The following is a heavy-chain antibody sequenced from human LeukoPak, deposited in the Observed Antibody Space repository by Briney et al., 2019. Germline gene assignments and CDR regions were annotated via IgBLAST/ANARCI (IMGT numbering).Heavy chain of an antibody. D-gene: IGHD2-21*02. CDR3: ARAPRVTAIQFNAFDI. V-gene: IGHV4-59*01. CDR1: GGSFSGYY. CDR2: IYYSGST. Sequence: SETLSLTCAVYGGSFSGYYWSWIRQPPGKGLEWIGYIYYSGSTNYNPSLKSRVTISVDTSKNQFSLKLSSVTAADTAVYYCARAPRVTAIQFNAFDIWGQGTMVTVSS. J-gene: IGHJ3*02.